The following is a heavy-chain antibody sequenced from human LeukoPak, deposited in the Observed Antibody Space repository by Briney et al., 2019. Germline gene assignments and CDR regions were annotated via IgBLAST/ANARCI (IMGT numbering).Heavy chain of an antibody. CDR3: ARALAQNYYGSGRYSRKYYHYGMDV. CDR1: GGSFSGYY. J-gene: IGHJ6*02. Sequence: SETLSLTCAVYGGSFSGYYWSWIRQPPGKGLEWIGEINHSGSTNYNPSLKSRVTISVDTSKNQFSLKLSSVTAADTAVYYCARALAQNYYGSGRYSRKYYHYGMDVWGQGTTVTVSS. V-gene: IGHV4-34*01. CDR2: INHSGST. D-gene: IGHD3-10*01.